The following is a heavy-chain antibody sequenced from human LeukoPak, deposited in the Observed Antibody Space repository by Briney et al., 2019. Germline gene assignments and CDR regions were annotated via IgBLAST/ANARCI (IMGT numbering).Heavy chain of an antibody. V-gene: IGHV1-69*06. D-gene: IGHD3-22*01. CDR3: ARVTYYDSSGYRSFNWFDP. CDR2: IIPIFGTA. CDR1: GGTFSSYA. Sequence: ASVKVSCKASGGTFSSYAISWVRQAPGQGLEWMGGIIPIFGTANYAQKFQGRVTITADKSTSTAYMELSSLRSEDTAVYYCARVTYYDSSGYRSFNWFDPWGQGTLVTVSS. J-gene: IGHJ5*02.